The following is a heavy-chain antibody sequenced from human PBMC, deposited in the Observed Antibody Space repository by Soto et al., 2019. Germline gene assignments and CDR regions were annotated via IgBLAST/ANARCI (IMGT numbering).Heavy chain of an antibody. V-gene: IGHV4-4*07. CDR2: IYTSGST. CDR3: ARVTYYYDSSGYYYPSWFDP. J-gene: IGHJ5*02. Sequence: QVQLQETGPGLVKPSETLSLTCTVSGGSISSYYWSWIRQPAGKGLEWIGRIYTSGSTNYNPSLKSRVTMSVGTSKNQFSLKLSSVTAADTAVYYCARVTYYYDSSGYYYPSWFDPWGQGTLVTVSS. D-gene: IGHD3-22*01. CDR1: GGSISSYY.